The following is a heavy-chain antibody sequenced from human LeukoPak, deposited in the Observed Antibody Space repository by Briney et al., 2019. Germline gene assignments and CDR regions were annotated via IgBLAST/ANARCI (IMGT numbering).Heavy chain of an antibody. J-gene: IGHJ6*04. Sequence: GGSLRLSCVGSGFTFSSYWMTWVRQAPGKGLEWVANIKDDGSEKYSVDSVKGRFTISRDNAKNLLYLQMSSLRAEDTAVYYCARAVGHGSGSPRMDVWGNGTTVTVSS. V-gene: IGHV3-7*01. D-gene: IGHD3-10*01. CDR3: ARAVGHGSGSPRMDV. CDR2: IKDDGSEK. CDR1: GFTFSSYW.